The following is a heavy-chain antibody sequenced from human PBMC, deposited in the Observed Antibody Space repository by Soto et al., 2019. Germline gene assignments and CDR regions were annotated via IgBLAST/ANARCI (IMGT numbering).Heavy chain of an antibody. D-gene: IGHD6-6*01. V-gene: IGHV4-31*03. CDR2: NYYSGIT. CDR3: ARGSSIAGLYYGMDV. Sequence: QVQLQESGPGLVKPSQTLSLTCTVSGGSISSGGYYWTWIRQHPGKGLEGVGYNYYSGITYYNPALKRRVTISLDTSKNQFSLKLSSVTAADTAVYYCARGSSIAGLYYGMDVWGQGTTVTVSS. J-gene: IGHJ6*02. CDR1: GGSISSGGYY.